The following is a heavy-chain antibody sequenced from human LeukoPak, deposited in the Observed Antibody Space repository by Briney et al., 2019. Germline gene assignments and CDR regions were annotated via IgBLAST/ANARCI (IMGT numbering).Heavy chain of an antibody. V-gene: IGHV1-2*02. D-gene: IGHD2-2*01. CDR3: VRDGACSSTSCQNFDY. Sequence: GASVKVSCKASGYTFTGYYIHWVRQASGQGLEWMGWINPYSGATNYAQKFQGRVTMTSDTSITTAYMELTRLRSDDTAVYYCVRDGACSSTSCQNFDYWGQGTLVTVPS. CDR1: GYTFTGYY. CDR2: INPYSGAT. J-gene: IGHJ4*02.